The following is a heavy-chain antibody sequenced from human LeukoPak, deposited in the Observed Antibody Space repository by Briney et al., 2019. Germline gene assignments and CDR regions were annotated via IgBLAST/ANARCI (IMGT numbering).Heavy chain of an antibody. CDR3: AREGELSAFDY. V-gene: IGHV4-34*01. Sequence: SETLSLTCAVYGGSFSGYYWSWIRQPPGKGLEWIGEINHSGSTNYNPSLKSRVTISVDTSKNQFSLKLSSVTAADTAVYYCAREGELSAFDYWGQGTLVTVSS. J-gene: IGHJ4*02. CDR2: INHSGST. D-gene: IGHD3-16*02. CDR1: GGSFSGYY.